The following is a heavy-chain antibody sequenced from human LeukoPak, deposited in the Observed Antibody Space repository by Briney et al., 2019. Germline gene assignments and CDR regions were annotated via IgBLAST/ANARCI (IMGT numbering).Heavy chain of an antibody. D-gene: IGHD3-10*01. CDR3: ARGQDGSGSYYSRYYGMDV. CDR2: ISYDGSNK. J-gene: IGHJ6*02. CDR1: GFTFSSYT. Sequence: PGRSLRLSCAASGFTFSSYTMHWVRQAPGKGLEWVAVISYDGSNKYYADSVKGRFTISRDNSKNTLYLQMNSLRAEDTAVYYCARGQDGSGSYYSRYYGMDVWGQGTTVTVSS. V-gene: IGHV3-30*04.